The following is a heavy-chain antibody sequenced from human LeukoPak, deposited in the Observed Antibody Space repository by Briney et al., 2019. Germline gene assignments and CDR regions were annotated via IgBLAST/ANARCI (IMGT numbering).Heavy chain of an antibody. Sequence: GGSLRLSCATSGFTFSTSWMHWVPQAPGKGLVWVSRISSDGSTTTYADSVKGRFTISRDNPKNTLYLQMNSLRVEDTAVYYCVRVRSSSWYDYWGQGALVTVSS. J-gene: IGHJ4*02. CDR1: GFTFSTSW. CDR3: VRVRSSSWYDY. CDR2: ISSDGSTT. D-gene: IGHD6-13*01. V-gene: IGHV3-74*01.